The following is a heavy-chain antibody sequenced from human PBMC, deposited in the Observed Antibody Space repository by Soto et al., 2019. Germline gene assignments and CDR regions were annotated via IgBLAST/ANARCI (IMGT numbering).Heavy chain of an antibody. CDR1: GCTLSSYG. D-gene: IGHD6-19*01. CDR3: AKGAPGIAVAGTGYFQH. CDR2: ISGSGDST. Sequence: GGALRLSWAASGCTLSSYGMSGVRQAPGKGLEWVSGISGSGDSTYYADSGKGRFTIARDNSKNTLYLQMNSLRAEDTAVYYCAKGAPGIAVAGTGYFQHWGQGT. J-gene: IGHJ1*01. V-gene: IGHV3-23*01.